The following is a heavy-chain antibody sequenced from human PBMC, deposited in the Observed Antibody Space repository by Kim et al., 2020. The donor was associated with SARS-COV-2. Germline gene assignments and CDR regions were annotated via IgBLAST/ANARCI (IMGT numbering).Heavy chain of an antibody. CDR1: GASISSSSHY. CDR3: ARRGVGEMKY. D-gene: IGHD3-10*01. Sequence: SETLSLTCTVSGASISSSSHYWGWIRQPPGKGLEWIGSIYYGGSTYYNPSLKSRVAISVDTSKNQLSLKLSSVTAADTAVYYCARRGVGEMKYWGQGTLVTVSS. CDR2: IYYGGST. V-gene: IGHV4-39*01. J-gene: IGHJ4*02.